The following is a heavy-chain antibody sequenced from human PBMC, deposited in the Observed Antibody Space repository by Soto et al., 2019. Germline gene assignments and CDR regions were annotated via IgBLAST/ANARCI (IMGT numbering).Heavy chain of an antibody. CDR3: ARDHDILTGYYIEGAFDI. J-gene: IGHJ3*02. D-gene: IGHD3-9*01. CDR2: INAGNGNT. V-gene: IGHV1-3*01. CDR1: GYTFTSYA. Sequence: ASVKVSCKASGYTFTSYAMHWVRQAPGQRLEWMGWINAGNGNTKYSQKFQGRVTITRDTSASTAYMELSSLRSEDTAVYYCARDHDILTGYYIEGAFDIWGQGTMVTVSS.